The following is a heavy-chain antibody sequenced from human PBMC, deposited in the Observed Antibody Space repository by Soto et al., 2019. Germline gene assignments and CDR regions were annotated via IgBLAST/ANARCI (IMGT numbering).Heavy chain of an antibody. CDR1: GLTFSNYA. J-gene: IGHJ6*02. V-gene: IGHV3-23*04. CDR3: AKEAEMSVGYGMDV. D-gene: IGHD3-10*01. Sequence: EVQLVESGGGSVQPGGSLRLSCVVSAAAGLTFSNYAMSWVRQAPGKGLQWVSGLSGTGSSTYYADSVYGRFIISRDNSINTLYLQMNSLRDEDTAVYYCAKEAEMSVGYGMDVWGQGTKVTVSS. CDR2: LSGTGSST.